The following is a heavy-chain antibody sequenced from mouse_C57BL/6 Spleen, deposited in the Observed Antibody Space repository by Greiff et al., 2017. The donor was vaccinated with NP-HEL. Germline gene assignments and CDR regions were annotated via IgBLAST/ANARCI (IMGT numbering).Heavy chain of an antibody. Sequence: QVQLQQSGAELARPGASVKLSCKATGYTFTSYGISWVKQRTGQGLEWIGEIYPRSGNTYYNEKFKGKATLTADKSSSTAYMELRSLTSEDSAVYFCARREYDYDGYFDVWGTGTTVTVSS. CDR1: GYTFTSYG. J-gene: IGHJ1*03. CDR2: IYPRSGNT. V-gene: IGHV1-81*01. D-gene: IGHD2-4*01. CDR3: ARREYDYDGYFDV.